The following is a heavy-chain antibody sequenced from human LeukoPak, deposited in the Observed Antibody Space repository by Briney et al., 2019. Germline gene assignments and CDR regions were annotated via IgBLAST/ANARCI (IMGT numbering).Heavy chain of an antibody. CDR2: INSDGGDT. CDR3: ARDEKIVGASGQDY. J-gene: IGHJ4*02. CDR1: GFTFGSYW. Sequence: GGSLRLSCAASGFTFGSYWMHWVLQAPGKGLVWVSRINSDGGDTIYADSVKGRFTISRDNAKNTLFLQMNSLRAEDTAVYYCARDEKIVGASGQDYWGQGTLVIVSS. D-gene: IGHD1-26*01. V-gene: IGHV3-74*01.